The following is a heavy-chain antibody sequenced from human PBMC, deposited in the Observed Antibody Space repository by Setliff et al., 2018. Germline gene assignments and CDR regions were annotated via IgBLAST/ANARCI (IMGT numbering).Heavy chain of an antibody. D-gene: IGHD6-13*01. V-gene: IGHV4-4*02. CDR2: IYYSGST. CDR3: ARSEYAAFYFDY. J-gene: IGHJ4*02. CDR1: GGSISSSNW. Sequence: PSETLSLTCTVSGGSISSSNWWTWVRQPPGKGLEWIGEIYYSGSTYYNPSLKSRVTISVDTSKNQFSLKLSSVTAADTAVYYCARSEYAAFYFDYWGQGTLVTVSS.